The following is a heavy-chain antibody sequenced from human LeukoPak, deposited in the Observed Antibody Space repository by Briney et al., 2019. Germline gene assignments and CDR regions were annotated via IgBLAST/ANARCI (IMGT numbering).Heavy chain of an antibody. V-gene: IGHV4-59*08. CDR2: IYHSGST. CDR1: GGSISSSY. D-gene: IGHD6-19*01. CDR3: ARGTQQWPFYYFDY. Sequence: SETLSLTCTVSGGSISSSYWSWVRQPPGKGLEWIGEIYHSGSTNYNPSLKSRVTISVDTSKNQFSLKLSSVTAADTAVFYCARGTQQWPFYYFDYWGQGTLVTVSS. J-gene: IGHJ4*02.